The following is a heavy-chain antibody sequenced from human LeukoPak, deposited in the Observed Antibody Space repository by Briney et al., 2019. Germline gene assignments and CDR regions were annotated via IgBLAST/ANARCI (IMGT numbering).Heavy chain of an antibody. CDR3: ARPQPWEYAFDV. Sequence: GASVKVSCKASGYTFTGYYIHWLRQAPGQGLEWMGRINPLSGATNYAQKFQGRVSMTRDTSITTAYMELRRVRSDDTAIYFCARPQPWEYAFDVWGQGTMVTASS. D-gene: IGHD1-26*01. J-gene: IGHJ3*01. CDR1: GYTFTGYY. CDR2: INPLSGAT. V-gene: IGHV1-2*06.